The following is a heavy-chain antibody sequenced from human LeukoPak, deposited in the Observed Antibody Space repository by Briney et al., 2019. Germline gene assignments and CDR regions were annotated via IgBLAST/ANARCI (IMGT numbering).Heavy chain of an antibody. D-gene: IGHD1-26*01. CDR3: ARDTEWELNPDYFDY. J-gene: IGHJ4*02. CDR1: GYTFTSYH. V-gene: IGHV1-46*01. CDR2: IKPSGGRT. Sequence: ASLKVSCKASGYTFTSYHIHWVRQAPGQGLEWMGTIKPSGGRTTYAQTLQGRVTMTTDTSTNTAYMELRSLRSDDTAVYYCARDTEWELNPDYFDYWGQGTLVTVSS.